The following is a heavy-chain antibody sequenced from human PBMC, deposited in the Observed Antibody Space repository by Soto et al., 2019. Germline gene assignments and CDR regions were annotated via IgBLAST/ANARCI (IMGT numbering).Heavy chain of an antibody. J-gene: IGHJ6*02. Sequence: QVQLQESGPGLVKPSETLSLTCTVSGGSVSSGSYYWSWIRQPPGKGLEWIGYISYSGSTNYNPSLKSPLTISVDTSRNQFSLKLSSVTAADTAVYYCASEPTTVTNYYYYALDVWGQGTTVTVSS. D-gene: IGHD4-17*01. V-gene: IGHV4-61*01. CDR1: GGSVSSGSYY. CDR3: ASEPTTVTNYYYYALDV. CDR2: ISYSGST.